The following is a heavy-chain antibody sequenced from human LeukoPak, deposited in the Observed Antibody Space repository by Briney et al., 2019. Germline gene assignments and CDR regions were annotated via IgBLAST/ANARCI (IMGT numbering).Heavy chain of an antibody. J-gene: IGHJ5*02. CDR2: IYASGST. V-gene: IGHV4-61*02. CDR1: GASISSGGYY. Sequence: SQTLSLTCTVSGASISSGGYYWSWIRQPAGKGLEWIGRIYASGSTNYNPSLKSRVIISVDTSKNQFSLKLSSVTAADTAVYYCARGGQWLVLGGNWFDPWGQGTLVTVSS. D-gene: IGHD6-19*01. CDR3: ARGGQWLVLGGNWFDP.